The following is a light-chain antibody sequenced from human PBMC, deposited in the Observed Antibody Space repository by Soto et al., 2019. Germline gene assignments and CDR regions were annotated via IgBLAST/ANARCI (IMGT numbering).Light chain of an antibody. CDR1: QDISKW. CDR2: TAS. Sequence: DIQMTQSPSSVSASVGDRVTITCRASQDISKWIAWYQQKPGRAPKFLIHTASTIQREVPSRFSVSGSGTDFTLTISSLQPEDFATYYCQEAYSFPVTFGLGTRLEIK. V-gene: IGKV1D-12*01. J-gene: IGKJ5*01. CDR3: QEAYSFPVT.